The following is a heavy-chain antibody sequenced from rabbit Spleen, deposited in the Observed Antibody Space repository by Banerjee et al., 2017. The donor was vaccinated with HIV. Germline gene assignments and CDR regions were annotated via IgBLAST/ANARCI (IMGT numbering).Heavy chain of an antibody. CDR1: GFTLSSYY. CDR2: IVPVFGTT. V-gene: IGHV1S7*01. D-gene: IGHD8-1*01. CDR3: ARDGAGGSYFAL. J-gene: IGHJ4*01. Sequence: QLKESGGGLVQPGGSLKLSCKASGFTLSSYYMIWVRQAPGKGLEWSGYIVPVFGTTYYASGVNGRFSISRENAQNTVFLQMTSLTAADTASYFCARDGAGGSYFALWGQGTLVTVS.